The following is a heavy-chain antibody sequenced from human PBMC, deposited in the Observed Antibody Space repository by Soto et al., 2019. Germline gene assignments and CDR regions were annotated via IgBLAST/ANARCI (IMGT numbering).Heavy chain of an antibody. CDR1: GATFSSYA. D-gene: IGHD2-2*01. CDR3: ARSQGSSTSLEIYYYYYYGMDV. J-gene: IGHJ6*02. CDR2: IIPISGTA. Sequence: QVQRVQSGAEVKKPGSSVKVSCKASGATFSSYAISWGRQAPGQGLEWMGGIIPISGTANYAQKFQGRVTITADESTSTAYMELSSLRSEDTAVYYCARSQGSSTSLEIYYYYYYGMDVWGQGTTVTVSS. V-gene: IGHV1-69*01.